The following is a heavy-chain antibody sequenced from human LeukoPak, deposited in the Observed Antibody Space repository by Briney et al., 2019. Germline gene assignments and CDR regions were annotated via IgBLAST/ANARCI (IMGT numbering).Heavy chain of an antibody. D-gene: IGHD5-24*01. CDR2: ISSSSSYI. Sequence: GGSLRLSCAASGFTFSSYSMNWVRQAPGKGLEWVSSISSSSSYIYYADSVKGRFTISRDNAKNSLYLQMNSLRAEDTAVYYCARDTVEMATNYYCYGMDVWGQGTTVTVSS. J-gene: IGHJ6*02. V-gene: IGHV3-21*01. CDR3: ARDTVEMATNYYCYGMDV. CDR1: GFTFSSYS.